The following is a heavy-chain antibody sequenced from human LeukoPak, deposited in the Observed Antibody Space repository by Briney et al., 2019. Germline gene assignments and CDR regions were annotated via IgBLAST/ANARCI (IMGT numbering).Heavy chain of an antibody. CDR3: ARGYTNQISNWFDA. D-gene: IGHD2-8*01. CDR2: IIPIFGTA. Sequence: ASVKVSCKASGGTFSSYAISWVRQAPGQGLEWMGGIIPIFGTANYAQKFQGRVTITADTSASTAYMELSSLRSEDMAVYYCARGYTNQISNWFDAWGQGTLVTVSS. J-gene: IGHJ5*02. V-gene: IGHV1-69*06. CDR1: GGTFSSYA.